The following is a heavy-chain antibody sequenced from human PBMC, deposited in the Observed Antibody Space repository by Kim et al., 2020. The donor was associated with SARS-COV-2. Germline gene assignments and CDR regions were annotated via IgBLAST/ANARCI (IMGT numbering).Heavy chain of an antibody. J-gene: IGHJ3*02. Sequence: SETLSLTCAVSGGSISSSNWWSWVRQPPGKGLEWIGEIYHSGSTNYNPSLKSRVTISVDKSKNQLSLKLSSVTAADTAVYYCATGRSGWGLVAFDIWGQGTMVTVSS. CDR2: IYHSGST. V-gene: IGHV4-4*02. CDR1: GGSISSSNW. D-gene: IGHD6-19*01. CDR3: ATGRSGWGLVAFDI.